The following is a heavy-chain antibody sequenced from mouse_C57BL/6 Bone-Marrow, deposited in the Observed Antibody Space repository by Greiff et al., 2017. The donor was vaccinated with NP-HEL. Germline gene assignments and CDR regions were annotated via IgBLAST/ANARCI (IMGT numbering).Heavy chain of an antibody. D-gene: IGHD2-10*01. V-gene: IGHV5-9*01. J-gene: IGHJ4*01. Sequence: EVMLVESGGGLVKPGGSLKLSCAASGFTFSSYTMSWVRQTPEKRLEWVATISGGGGNTYYPDSVKGRFTISRDNAKNTLYLQMSSLRSEDTALYYCARPSYYGNGGYAMDYWGQGTSVTVSS. CDR2: ISGGGGNT. CDR3: ARPSYYGNGGYAMDY. CDR1: GFTFSSYT.